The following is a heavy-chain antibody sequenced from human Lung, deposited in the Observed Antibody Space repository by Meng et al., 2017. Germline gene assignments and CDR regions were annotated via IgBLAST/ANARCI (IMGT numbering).Heavy chain of an antibody. D-gene: IGHD6-25*01. Sequence: ASVKVSCKPSGYNFPDYYIHWVRRAPGQGLEWIERINPKSGDTHYAQKFQARVTMTGDTSISTAYMELSGLRSDDTAMYYCARDEDISAAGKLFGDYWGQGTLVTVSS. CDR3: ARDEDISAAGKLFGDY. V-gene: IGHV1-2*06. CDR2: INPKSGDT. J-gene: IGHJ4*02. CDR1: GYNFPDYY.